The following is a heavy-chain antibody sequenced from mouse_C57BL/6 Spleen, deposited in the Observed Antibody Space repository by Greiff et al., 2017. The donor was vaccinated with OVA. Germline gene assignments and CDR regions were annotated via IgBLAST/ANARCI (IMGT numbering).Heavy chain of an antibody. CDR2: INPSSGYT. Sequence: VQLQQSGAELARPGASVKMSCKASGYTFTSYTMHWVKQRPGPGLEWIGYINPSSGYTKYNQKFKDKATLTADKSSSTAYMQLSSLTAEDSAVYYCARSRGWYFDVGGTGTTVTVSS. CDR3: ARSRGWYFDV. CDR1: GYTFTSYT. V-gene: IGHV1-4*01. J-gene: IGHJ1*03.